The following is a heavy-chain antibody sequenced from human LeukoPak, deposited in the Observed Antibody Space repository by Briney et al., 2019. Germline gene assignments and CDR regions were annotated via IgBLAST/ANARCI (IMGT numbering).Heavy chain of an antibody. CDR3: AKLVGYSYGYFDY. CDR1: GFTFSSYA. D-gene: IGHD5-18*01. Sequence: GGPLRLSCAASGFTFSSYAMSWVRQAPGKGLEWVSAISGSGGSTYYADSVKGRFTISRDNSKNTLYLQMNSLRAEDTAVYYCAKLVGYSYGYFDYWGQGTLVTVSS. CDR2: ISGSGGST. V-gene: IGHV3-23*01. J-gene: IGHJ4*02.